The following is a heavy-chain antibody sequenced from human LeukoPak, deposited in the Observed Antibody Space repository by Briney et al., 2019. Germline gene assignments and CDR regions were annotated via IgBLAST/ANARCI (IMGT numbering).Heavy chain of an antibody. D-gene: IGHD4-23*01. CDR1: GGSFSGYY. CDR3: TRHHDYGDKIDY. CDR2: INHSGST. Sequence: SETLSLTCAVYGGSFSGYYWSWIRQPPGKGLEWIGEINHSGSTNYNPSLKSRLTISGDTYKSQFSLKLTFVTAADTAVYYCTRHHDYGDKIDYWGQGTLVTVSS. J-gene: IGHJ4*02. V-gene: IGHV4-34*01.